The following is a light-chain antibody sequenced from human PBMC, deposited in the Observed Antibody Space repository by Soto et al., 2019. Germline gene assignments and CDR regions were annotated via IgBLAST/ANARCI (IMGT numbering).Light chain of an antibody. J-gene: IGKJ3*01. CDR2: GAS. Sequence: EIVLTQSPGTLSLSPGERATLSCRASQSVSSSYLAWYQQKPGQAPRLLIYGASSRATGIPDRFSGSGSGTDFTLTISRPVPEDFAVYYCQEYGSAPPGTFGPGTKVEIK. CDR3: QEYGSAPPGT. V-gene: IGKV3-20*01. CDR1: QSVSSSY.